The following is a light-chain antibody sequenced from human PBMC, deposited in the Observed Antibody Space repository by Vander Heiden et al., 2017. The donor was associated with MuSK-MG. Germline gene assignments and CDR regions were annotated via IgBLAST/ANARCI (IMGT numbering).Light chain of an antibody. CDR3: QQYDTYPCT. Sequence: DIQMTQSPSTLSASVGDRVTITCRASQSISNWLAWYQQKPGKAPELLIYHVSSLKSGVPPRFSGSGSETGFTLTISSLQPDDFATYYCQQYDTYPCTFGQGTKLEI. CDR2: HVS. CDR1: QSISNW. J-gene: IGKJ2*02. V-gene: IGKV1-5*01.